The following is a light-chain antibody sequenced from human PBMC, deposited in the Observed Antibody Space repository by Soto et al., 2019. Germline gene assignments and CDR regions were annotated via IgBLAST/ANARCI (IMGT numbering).Light chain of an antibody. V-gene: IGLV1-44*01. Sequence: QLVLTQPPSASGTPGQRVTISCSGSSSNIGSNAVKWYQQLPGTAPKLLMYSTNQRPSGVPDRFSGSKSGTSASLAISGLQSEDEADYYCAAWDDSLKAVIFGGGTKVTVL. CDR2: STN. J-gene: IGLJ2*01. CDR3: AAWDDSLKAVI. CDR1: SSNIGSNA.